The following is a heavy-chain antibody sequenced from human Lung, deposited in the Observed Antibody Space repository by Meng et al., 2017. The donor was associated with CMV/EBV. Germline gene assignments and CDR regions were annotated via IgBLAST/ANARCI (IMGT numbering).Heavy chain of an antibody. J-gene: IGHJ4*02. D-gene: IGHD3-3*01. Sequence: GESLKISCAASGFTFSTYSMHWVRQAPGKGLEWVSYITSSSATILYRDSVEGRFTISRDNAKNSLYPQRNSLRAEDTAVYYCTTGPPRFLGSYYFDNWGQGTLVTVSS. CDR3: TTGPPRFLGSYYFDN. CDR2: ITSSSATI. V-gene: IGHV3-48*04. CDR1: GFTFSTYS.